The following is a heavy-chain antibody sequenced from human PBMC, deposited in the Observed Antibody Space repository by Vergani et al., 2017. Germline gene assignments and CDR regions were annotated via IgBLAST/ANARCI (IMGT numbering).Heavy chain of an antibody. V-gene: IGHV1-46*03. CDR3: ARGDYGILTGYRY. D-gene: IGHD3-9*01. CDR1: GYTFSNYH. CDR2: INPSGGHT. J-gene: IGHJ4*02. Sequence: QVQVVQSGAEVKKSGASVKVSCKTSGYTFSNYHMHWVRQAPGQGLEWMGIINPSGGHTNYAQKFQGRVTMTRDTSTSTVYIELSSLRSEDTAIYYCARGDYGILTGYRYWGQGTLVTVSA.